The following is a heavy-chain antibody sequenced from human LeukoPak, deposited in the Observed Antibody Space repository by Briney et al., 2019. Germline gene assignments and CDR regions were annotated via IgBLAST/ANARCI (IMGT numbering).Heavy chain of an antibody. CDR3: ARGDVVVPGTGYRPDAFDI. Sequence: ASVKVSCKASGYTFTGYYMHWVRQAPGQGLEWMGWINPNSDDTNYAQKFQGRVTMTRDTSISTAYMELSRLRSDDTAVYYCARGDVVVPGTGYRPDAFDIWGQGTMVTVSS. CDR1: GYTFTGYY. D-gene: IGHD2-2*01. CDR2: INPNSDDT. V-gene: IGHV1-2*02. J-gene: IGHJ3*02.